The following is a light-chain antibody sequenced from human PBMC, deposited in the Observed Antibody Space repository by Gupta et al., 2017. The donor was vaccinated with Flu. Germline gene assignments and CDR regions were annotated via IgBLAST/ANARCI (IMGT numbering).Light chain of an antibody. Sequence: QSVLTQAPSASGTPGQRVTLVCSGGSSDIGRNTVNWYQHPPGPAPKLLIYSNDQRPSGVPDRFSGSKSGTSASLAIRGLRSEDEALYYCATWDDSLDGPVFGGGTNLIVL. V-gene: IGLV1-44*01. CDR2: SND. CDR1: SSDIGRNT. J-gene: IGLJ3*02. CDR3: ATWDDSLDGPV.